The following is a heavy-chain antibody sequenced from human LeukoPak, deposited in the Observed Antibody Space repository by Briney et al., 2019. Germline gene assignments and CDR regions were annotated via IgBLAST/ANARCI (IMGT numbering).Heavy chain of an antibody. Sequence: PSETLSLTCAVYGGSFSGYYWSWIRQPPGKGLEWIGEINHSGSTNYNPSLKSRVTISVDTSKNQFSLKLSSVTAADTAVYYCARGEMNQSFDYWGQGTLVTVSS. V-gene: IGHV4-34*01. CDR1: GGSFSGYY. CDR2: INHSGST. CDR3: ARGEMNQSFDY. J-gene: IGHJ4*02.